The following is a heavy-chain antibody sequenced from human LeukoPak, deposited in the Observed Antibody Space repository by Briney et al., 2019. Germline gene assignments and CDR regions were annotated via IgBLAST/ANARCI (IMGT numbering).Heavy chain of an antibody. CDR1: GFTFDDYA. V-gene: IGHV3-9*01. Sequence: QSGRSLRLSCAASGFTFDDYAMHWVRHAPGKGLEWVSGISWNSGSIGYADSVKGRFTISRDNAKNSLYLQMNSLRAEDTALYYCAKDLNDQRALVATDELGYCFDYWGQGTLVTVSS. CDR2: ISWNSGSI. J-gene: IGHJ4*02. D-gene: IGHD5-12*01. CDR3: AKDLNDQRALVATDELGYCFDY.